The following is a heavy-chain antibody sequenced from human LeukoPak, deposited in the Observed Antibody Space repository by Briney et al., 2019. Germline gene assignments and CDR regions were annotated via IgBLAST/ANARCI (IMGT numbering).Heavy chain of an antibody. D-gene: IGHD2-21*01. CDR3: ARDKGIGFDY. Sequence: GGSLRLSCAASGFTFSSYSMNWVRQAPGKGLEWVSSISSSSSHIYYADSVKGRFTISRDNAKNSLYLQMNSLRAEDTAVYYCARDKGIGFDYWGQGTLVTVSS. CDR2: ISSSSSHI. J-gene: IGHJ4*02. CDR1: GFTFSSYS. V-gene: IGHV3-21*01.